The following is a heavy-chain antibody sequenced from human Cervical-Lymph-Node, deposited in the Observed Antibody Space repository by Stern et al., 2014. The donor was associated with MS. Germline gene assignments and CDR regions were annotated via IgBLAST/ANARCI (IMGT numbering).Heavy chain of an antibody. V-gene: IGHV1-3*01. D-gene: IGHD6-19*01. CDR2: INAGNGNT. J-gene: IGHJ4*02. Sequence: VQLVESGAEVKKPGASVKVTCKTSGYSFTSYTIHWVRQAPGQSLEWMGWINAGNGNTKYSQKLQGRVTITRDTSASTAYMELSSLRSEDTAVYYCARGQAVADSHWGQGTLVTVSS. CDR3: ARGQAVADSH. CDR1: GYSFTSYT.